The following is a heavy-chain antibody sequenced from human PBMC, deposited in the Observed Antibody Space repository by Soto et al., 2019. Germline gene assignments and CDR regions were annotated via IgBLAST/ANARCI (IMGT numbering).Heavy chain of an antibody. V-gene: IGHV3-21*01. CDR2: ISSSSSYI. CDR1: GFTFSSYS. CDR3: ARDAPLAPSGY. Sequence: GGSLRLSCAASGFTFSSYSMNWVRQAPGKGLEWVSSISSSSSYIYYADSVKGRFTISRDNAKNSLYLQMNSLRAEDTAVYYCARDAPLAPSGYWGQGTFVTVSS. J-gene: IGHJ4*02.